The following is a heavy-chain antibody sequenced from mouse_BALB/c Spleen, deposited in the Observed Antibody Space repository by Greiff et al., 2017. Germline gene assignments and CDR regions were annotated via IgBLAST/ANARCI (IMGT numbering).Heavy chain of an antibody. D-gene: IGHD2-4*01. V-gene: IGHV5-6-3*01. Sequence: DVKLVESGGGLVQPGGSLKLSCAASGFTFSSYGMSWVRQTPDKRLELVATINSNGGSTYYPDSVKGRFTISRDNAKNTLYLQMSSLKSEDTAMYYCARFMIDYATDYWGQGTSVTVSS. CDR3: ARFMIDYATDY. J-gene: IGHJ4*01. CDR2: INSNGGST. CDR1: GFTFSSYG.